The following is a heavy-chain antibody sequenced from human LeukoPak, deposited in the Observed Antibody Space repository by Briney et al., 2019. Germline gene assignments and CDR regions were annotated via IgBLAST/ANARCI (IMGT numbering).Heavy chain of an antibody. J-gene: IGHJ6*03. CDR1: GYSFTSYW. CDR2: IYPGDSDT. CDR3: ARVSGWYYGYYYYYYMDV. D-gene: IGHD6-19*01. Sequence: GESLKISCKGSGYSFTSYWIGWVRQLPGKGLEWMGIIYPGDSDTSYSPSFQGQVTISADKSISTAYLQWSSLKASDTAMYYCARVSGWYYGYYYYYYMDVWGKGTTVTVSS. V-gene: IGHV5-51*01.